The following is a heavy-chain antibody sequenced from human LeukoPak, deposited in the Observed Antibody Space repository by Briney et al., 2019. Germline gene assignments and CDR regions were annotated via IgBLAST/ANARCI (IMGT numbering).Heavy chain of an antibody. D-gene: IGHD4-17*01. Sequence: PGGSLRLSCAASGVTLSSYAMSWVRQAPGKGLEWVANIKQDGGQIYYLDSVKGRFTVSRDNAKNSLYLQMNSLRAEDTAVYYCARLGARQMLEYWGQGTLVTVSS. V-gene: IGHV3-7*01. CDR3: ARLGARQMLEY. CDR2: IKQDGGQI. J-gene: IGHJ4*02. CDR1: GVTLSSYA.